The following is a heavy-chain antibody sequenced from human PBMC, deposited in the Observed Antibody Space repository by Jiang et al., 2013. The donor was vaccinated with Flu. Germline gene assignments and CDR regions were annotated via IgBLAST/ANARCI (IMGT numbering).Heavy chain of an antibody. J-gene: IGHJ3*02. CDR1: GFTFSRHA. Sequence: VQLLESGGDLIQPGGSLRLSCGASGFTFSRHAMSWVRQAPGQGLEWVSSMSGSGTYTYYADSVKGRFTISRDNSKNTLYLQMNSLRAEDTAVYYCAKNFFYCSGDICYPEGLNAFDIWGQGTMVTVSS. CDR3: AKNFFYCSGDICYPEGLNAFDI. CDR2: MSGSGTYT. V-gene: IGHV3-23*01. D-gene: IGHD2-15*01.